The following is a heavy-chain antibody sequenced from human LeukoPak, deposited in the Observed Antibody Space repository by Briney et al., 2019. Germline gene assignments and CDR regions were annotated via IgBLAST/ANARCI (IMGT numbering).Heavy chain of an antibody. D-gene: IGHD6-19*01. CDR2: INHSGST. Sequence: SETLPLTCAVYGGSFSVYYWSWIRQPPGKGLEWIGEINHSGSTNYNPSLKSRVTISVDTSKNQFSLKLSSVTAADTAVYYCARGVGGQWLVRAYFDYWGQRTLVTVSS. J-gene: IGHJ4*02. V-gene: IGHV4-34*01. CDR1: GGSFSVYY. CDR3: ARGVGGQWLVRAYFDY.